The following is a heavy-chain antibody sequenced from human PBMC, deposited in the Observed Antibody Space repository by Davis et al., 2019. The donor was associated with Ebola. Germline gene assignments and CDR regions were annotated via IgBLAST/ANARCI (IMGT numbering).Heavy chain of an antibody. CDR1: GGTYSTYA. CDR3: ARFKGTVATRTGLTYYYYYMDV. CDR2: IIPISGTT. Sequence: SVKVSCKASGGTYSTYAISWVRQAPGQGLEWMGGIIPISGTTNYAQKFQGRVTITADESTSTAYMELRSLRSEDTAVYYCARFKGTVATRTGLTYYYYYMDVWGKGTTVTVSS. J-gene: IGHJ6*03. V-gene: IGHV1-69*13. D-gene: IGHD5-12*01.